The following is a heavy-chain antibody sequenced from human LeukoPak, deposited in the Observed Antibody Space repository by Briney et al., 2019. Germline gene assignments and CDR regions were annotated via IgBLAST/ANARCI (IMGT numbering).Heavy chain of an antibody. D-gene: IGHD2-15*01. J-gene: IGHJ4*02. CDR1: GFTFSSYA. CDR2: ISYDGSNK. V-gene: IGHV3-30*04. CDR3: ARGAIPIVVVVPGDY. Sequence: PGRSLRLSCAASGFTFSSYAMHWVRQAPGKGLEWVAVISYDGSNKYYADSVKGRFTISRDNSKNTLYLQMNSLRAEDTAVYYCARGAIPIVVVVPGDYWGQGTLVTVSS.